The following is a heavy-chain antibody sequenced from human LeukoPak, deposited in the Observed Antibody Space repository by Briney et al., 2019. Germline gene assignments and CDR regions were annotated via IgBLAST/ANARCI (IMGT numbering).Heavy chain of an antibody. CDR3: ATATMYYYDSSGSVY. J-gene: IGHJ4*02. Sequence: FDPEDCETIYAQKFQCRVTMTDDTSTDTAYMELSSLRSEDTAVYYCATATMYYYDSSGSVYWGQGTLVTVSS. CDR2: FDPEDCET. D-gene: IGHD3-22*01. V-gene: IGHV1-24*01.